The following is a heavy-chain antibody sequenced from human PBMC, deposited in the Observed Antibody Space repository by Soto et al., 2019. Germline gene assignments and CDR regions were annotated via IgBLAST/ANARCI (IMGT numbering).Heavy chain of an antibody. V-gene: IGHV4-31*03. CDR3: WRDGMGSGSHYWIVY. J-gene: IGHJ4*02. CDR1: GGSISSGGYY. Sequence: PSETLSLTCTVSGGSISSGGYYWSWIRQHPGKGLEWIGYIYYSGSTYYNPSLKSRVTISVDTSKNQFSLKLSSVTAADTAIYSCWRDGMGSGSHYWIVYWCQGTLVTV. CDR2: IYYSGST. D-gene: IGHD3-22*01.